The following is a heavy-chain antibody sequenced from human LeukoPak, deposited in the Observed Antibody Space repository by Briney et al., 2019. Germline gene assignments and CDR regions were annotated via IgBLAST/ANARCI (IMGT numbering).Heavy chain of an antibody. J-gene: IGHJ4*02. D-gene: IGHD3-16*01. Sequence: ASVKVSCKASGYTFTSYYMHWVRQAPGQGLEWMGIINPSGGSTSYAQKLQGRVTMTTDTSTSTAYMELRSLRSNDTAVYYCARKGGRADYWGQGTLVTVSS. CDR3: ARKGGRADY. CDR2: INPSGGST. CDR1: GYTFTSYY. V-gene: IGHV1-46*01.